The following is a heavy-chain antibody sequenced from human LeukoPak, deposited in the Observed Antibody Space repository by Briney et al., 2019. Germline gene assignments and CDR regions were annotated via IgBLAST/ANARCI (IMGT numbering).Heavy chain of an antibody. CDR1: GFTFSDYY. D-gene: IGHD5-12*01. J-gene: IGHJ3*01. Sequence: PGGSLRLSCAASGFTFSDYYMSWIRQAPGKGLEWVSYISSSGNSIYYADSVKGRFTISRDNAKNSLSLQMNSLRAEDTAVYYCARDSSGYSGYDAFDVWGQGTMVTVSS. CDR2: ISSSGNSI. V-gene: IGHV3-11*04. CDR3: ARDSSGYSGYDAFDV.